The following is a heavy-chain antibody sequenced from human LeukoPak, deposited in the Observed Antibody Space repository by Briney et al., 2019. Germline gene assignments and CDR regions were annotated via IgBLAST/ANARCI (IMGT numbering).Heavy chain of an antibody. D-gene: IGHD5-18*01. V-gene: IGHV4-61*02. J-gene: IGHJ4*02. CDR1: GGSISSGSYN. Sequence: SQTLSLTCTVSGGSISSGSYNWSWIRQPAGKGLEWIGRIYTSGSTNYNPSLKSRVTISVDTSKNQFSLKLSSVTAADTAVYYCARVGIAMVLDYWGQGTLVTVSS. CDR3: ARVGIAMVLDY. CDR2: IYTSGST.